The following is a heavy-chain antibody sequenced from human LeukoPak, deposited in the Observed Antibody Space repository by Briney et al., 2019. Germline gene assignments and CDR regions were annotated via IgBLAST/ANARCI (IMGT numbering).Heavy chain of an antibody. D-gene: IGHD3-22*01. J-gene: IGHJ5*02. Sequence: ASVKVSCKASGYTFTSYYMHWVRQAPGQGLEWMGIINPSGGSTSYAQKFQVRVTMTRDTSTSTVYMELSSLRSEDTAVYYCARDLGQYYDTSDNWFDPWGQGTLVTVSS. V-gene: IGHV1-46*01. CDR3: ARDLGQYYDTSDNWFDP. CDR1: GYTFTSYY. CDR2: INPSGGST.